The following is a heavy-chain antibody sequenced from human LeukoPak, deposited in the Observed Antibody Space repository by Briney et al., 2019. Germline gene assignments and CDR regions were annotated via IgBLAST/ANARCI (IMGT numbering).Heavy chain of an antibody. CDR3: ARVPRRGDRFDP. V-gene: IGHV1-8*01. D-gene: IGHD3-10*01. CDR1: GYTFTSYD. CDR2: MNPNSGDT. Sequence: ASVKVSCKASGYTFTSYDINWVRQVTGQGLEWLGWMNPNSGDTGYAQKFQGRVTMTRDTSITTAYMELSSLISEDTAVYYCARVPRRGDRFDPWGQGTLVTVSS. J-gene: IGHJ5*02.